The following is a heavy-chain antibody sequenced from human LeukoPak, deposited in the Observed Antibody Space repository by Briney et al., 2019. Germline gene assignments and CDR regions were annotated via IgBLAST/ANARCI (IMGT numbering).Heavy chain of an antibody. D-gene: IGHD4-17*01. V-gene: IGHV3-33*01. CDR3: ARDPDYGDSLDY. CDR2: IWYDGSNK. J-gene: IGHJ4*02. Sequence: PGRSLRLSCAASGFTFSSYGMHWVRQAPGKGLEWVAVIWYDGSNKYYADSVKGRFTISRDNSKNTLYLQMNSLRAEDTAVYYCARDPDYGDSLDYWGQGTLVTVSS. CDR1: GFTFSSYG.